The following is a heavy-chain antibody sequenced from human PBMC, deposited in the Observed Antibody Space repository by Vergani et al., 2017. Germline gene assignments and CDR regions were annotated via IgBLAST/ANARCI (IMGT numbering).Heavy chain of an antibody. CDR3: ARANGWSTDY. D-gene: IGHD6-19*01. V-gene: IGHV4-59*01. J-gene: IGHJ4*02. Sequence: HVQLQESGPGLVKPSETLSLTCTVSGGSISSSYWSWIRQPPGKGLEWIGFIFHSGSTNYKPSLKSRVTISIDTSKNQFSLKLSSVTAADTAVYYCARANGWSTDYWGQGTLVTVSS. CDR1: GGSISSSY. CDR2: IFHSGST.